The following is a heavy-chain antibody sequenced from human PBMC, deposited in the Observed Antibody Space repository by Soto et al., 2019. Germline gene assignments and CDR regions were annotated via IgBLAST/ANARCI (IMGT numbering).Heavy chain of an antibody. D-gene: IGHD3-22*01. Sequence: QVQLQQWGAGLLKPSETLSLTCAVYGGSFSGYYWSWIRQPPGKGLEWIGEINHSGSTNYNPSLKSRVTISVDTSKNQFSLKLSSVTAADTAVYYCARGDNTMISRKRLRFDYWGQGTLVTVSS. CDR2: INHSGST. V-gene: IGHV4-34*01. CDR3: ARGDNTMISRKRLRFDY. CDR1: GGSFSGYY. J-gene: IGHJ4*02.